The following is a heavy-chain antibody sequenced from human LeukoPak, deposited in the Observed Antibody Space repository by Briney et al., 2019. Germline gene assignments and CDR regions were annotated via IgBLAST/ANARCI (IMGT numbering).Heavy chain of an antibody. D-gene: IGHD5-12*01. Sequence: PSETLSLTCTVSGGSISSSSDYWGWIRQPPGRGLEWIGSICYSGSTYYNPSLKSRVTISIDTSKNQFSLKLSSVTAADTAVYYCARGGREFDYWGQGTLVTVSS. J-gene: IGHJ4*02. V-gene: IGHV4-39*07. CDR3: ARGGREFDY. CDR2: ICYSGST. CDR1: GGSISSSSDY.